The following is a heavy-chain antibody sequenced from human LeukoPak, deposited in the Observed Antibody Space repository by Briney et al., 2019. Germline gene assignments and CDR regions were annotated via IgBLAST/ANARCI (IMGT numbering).Heavy chain of an antibody. J-gene: IGHJ5*02. CDR3: ARQVSTWFDP. V-gene: IGHV4-39*01. CDR2: IYYSGST. D-gene: IGHD5/OR15-5a*01. CDR1: GGSISSSSYY. Sequence: SETLSLTCTVSGGSISSSSYYWGWIRQPPGKGLEWIGSIYYSGSTYYNPSLKSRVTISVDTSKNQFSLKLSSVNAADTAVYYCARQVSTWFDPWGQGTLVTVSS.